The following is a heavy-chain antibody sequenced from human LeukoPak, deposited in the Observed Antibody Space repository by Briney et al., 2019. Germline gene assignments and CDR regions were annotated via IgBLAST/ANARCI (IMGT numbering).Heavy chain of an antibody. V-gene: IGHV3-21*01. CDR2: ISSSSSYI. CDR1: GFTLSSYS. CDR3: ARAYYYDSSGYSDAFDI. D-gene: IGHD3-22*01. J-gene: IGHJ3*02. Sequence: GGSLRLSCAASGFTLSSYSMNWVRQAPGKGLEWVSSISSSSSYIYYADSVKGRFTISRDNAKNSLYLQMNGLRAEDTAVYYCARAYYYDSSGYSDAFDIWGQGTMVTVSS.